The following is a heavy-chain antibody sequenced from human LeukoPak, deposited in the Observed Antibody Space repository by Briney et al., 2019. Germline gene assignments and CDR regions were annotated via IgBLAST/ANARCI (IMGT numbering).Heavy chain of an antibody. D-gene: IGHD3-10*01. CDR1: GGSISSSSYY. CDR3: ARDSIPTYYYATDAFDI. J-gene: IGHJ3*02. V-gene: IGHV4-39*07. Sequence: PSETLSLTCTVSGGSISSSSYYWGWIRQPPGKGLEWIGSIYYSGSTYYNPSLKSRVTISVDTSKNQISLKLSSVTAADTAVYYCARDSIPTYYYATDAFDIWGQGTMVTVSS. CDR2: IYYSGST.